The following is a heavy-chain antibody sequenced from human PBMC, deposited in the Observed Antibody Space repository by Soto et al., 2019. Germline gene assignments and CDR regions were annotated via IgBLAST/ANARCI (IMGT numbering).Heavy chain of an antibody. V-gene: IGHV4-59*01. Sequence: QVQLQESGPGLVKPSETLSLTCAVSGDSISSYYCMCIRQPPGKGLESIGYLYYGRSANYNRSLTSRVTLSVDTSTNQCSLTLSSMTAADTAVYYCALRSMAVVPEYWGHGTLVTVSS. D-gene: IGHD3-22*01. CDR3: ALRSMAVVPEY. CDR1: GDSISSYY. J-gene: IGHJ4*01. CDR2: LYYGRSA.